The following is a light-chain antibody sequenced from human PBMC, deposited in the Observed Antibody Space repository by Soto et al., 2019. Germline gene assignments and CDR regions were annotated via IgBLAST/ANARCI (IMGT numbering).Light chain of an antibody. CDR2: LTS. V-gene: IGKV3-11*01. J-gene: IGKJ1*01. CDR3: HQRQSWPRT. CDR1: QALNTR. Sequence: EIVLTQSPATLSAFPGDRVTLSCRASQALNTRLAWYQHKPGQAPRLLIYLTSNRAAGVPARFSAWGSETDFTLTISDVEPEDVAGYYCHQRQSWPRTFGQGTKVEIK.